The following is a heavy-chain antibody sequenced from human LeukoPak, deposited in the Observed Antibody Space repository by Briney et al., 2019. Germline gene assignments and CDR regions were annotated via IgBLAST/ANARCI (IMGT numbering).Heavy chain of an antibody. CDR3: ARLRAVAENAFDI. CDR2: IYPGDSDT. D-gene: IGHD6-19*01. J-gene: IGHJ3*02. CDR1: GYSFTTYW. Sequence: GESLKISCKGSGYSFTTYWIGWVRQMPEKGLEWMGIIYPGDSDTRYSPSFQGQVTISADKSISTAYLQWSSLKASDTAMYYCARLRAVAENAFDIWGQGTMVTVSS. V-gene: IGHV5-51*01.